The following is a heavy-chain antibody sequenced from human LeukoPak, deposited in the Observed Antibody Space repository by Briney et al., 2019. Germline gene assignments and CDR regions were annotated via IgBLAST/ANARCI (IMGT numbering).Heavy chain of an antibody. V-gene: IGHV1-2*06. CDR2: INPNSGGA. D-gene: IGHD2-15*01. J-gene: IGHJ5*02. Sequence: GASVTVSFTSSGYAFTAYYFYRVRQAPGPGQGLMGRINPNSGGADYAKNFQGRVTMTMEKTISTAYMELSRLRSDDTAVYYCARGYCSGGTCYLVEDWLDPWGQGTLVTVSS. CDR3: ARGYCSGGTCYLVEDWLDP. CDR1: GYAFTAYY.